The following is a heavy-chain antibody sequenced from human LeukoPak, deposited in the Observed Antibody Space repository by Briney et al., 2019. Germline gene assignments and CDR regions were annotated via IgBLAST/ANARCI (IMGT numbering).Heavy chain of an antibody. Sequence: SETLSLTCAVYGGSFSGYYWSWIRQPPGKGLEWIGEINHSGSTNYNPSLKSRVTISVDTSKNQFSLKLSSVTAADTAVYYCARKEWSCFDYWGQGTLVTVSS. CDR3: ARKEWSCFDY. V-gene: IGHV4-34*01. CDR1: GGSFSGYY. CDR2: INHSGST. J-gene: IGHJ4*02. D-gene: IGHD3-10*01.